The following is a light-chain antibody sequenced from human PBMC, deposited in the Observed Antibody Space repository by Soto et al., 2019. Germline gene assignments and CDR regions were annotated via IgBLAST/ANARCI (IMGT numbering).Light chain of an antibody. J-gene: IGKJ1*01. CDR3: HQYGTTPWT. CDR1: QSVSNNY. V-gene: IGKV3-20*01. Sequence: EIVLTQSPGTLSLSPGERATLSCRASQSVSNNYLAWYHQKPGLAPRLVISGASSRATGIPYRFSGSGSGTDFTLTISRLEPEDFAVYYCHQYGTTPWTFGQGTNVEFK. CDR2: GAS.